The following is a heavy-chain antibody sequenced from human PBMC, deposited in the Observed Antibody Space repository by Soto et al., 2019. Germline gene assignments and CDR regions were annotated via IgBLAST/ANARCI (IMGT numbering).Heavy chain of an antibody. CDR1: GFTFSNYA. D-gene: IGHD3-10*01. V-gene: IGHV3-23*01. CDR2: ISDSGGFT. CDR3: ARRPGFYFGC. J-gene: IGHJ4*02. Sequence: DVQLLESGGGLVQPGESLRLSCAASGFTFSNYAMSWVRQAPGKGLEWVSAISDSGGFTFYADSVKGRFTISRDNSKNTLYLQMNSLRAEDMAIYYCARRPGFYFGCWGQGTLLTVSS.